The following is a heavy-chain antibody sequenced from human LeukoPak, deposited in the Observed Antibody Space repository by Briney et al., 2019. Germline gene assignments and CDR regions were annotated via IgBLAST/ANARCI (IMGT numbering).Heavy chain of an antibody. Sequence: PGGSLRLSCAASGFTFNNYGMHWVRQAPGKGLEWVSAISNGGAGTFYADSVQGRFTISRDNSKNTLYLQMNSLRAEDTAVYYCAKAEGIPATAHYWFFDLWGRGTLVTVSS. CDR2: ISNGGAGT. CDR3: AKAEGIPATAHYWFFDL. J-gene: IGHJ2*01. V-gene: IGHV3-23*01. D-gene: IGHD6-13*01. CDR1: GFTFNNYG.